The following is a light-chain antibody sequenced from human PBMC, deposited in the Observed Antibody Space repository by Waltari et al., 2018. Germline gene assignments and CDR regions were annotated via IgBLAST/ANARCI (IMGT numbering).Light chain of an antibody. CDR1: ALPQDD. J-gene: IGLJ3*02. V-gene: IGLV3-25*03. Sequence: SYELTQPPSVSVSPGQTARITCSGDALPQDDAQWYQQKPGQVPVLAMYKDTETPAGRHERFAGATSGTTDTLTIGGVQAEDEADYYCQSADTSGSWVFGGGTKLAVL. CDR2: KDT. CDR3: QSADTSGSWV.